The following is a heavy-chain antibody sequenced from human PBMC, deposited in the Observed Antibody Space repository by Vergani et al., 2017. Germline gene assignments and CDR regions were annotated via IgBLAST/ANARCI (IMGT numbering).Heavy chain of an antibody. V-gene: IGHV4-39*07. J-gene: IGHJ6*03. CDR3: ARGPIPAYLGGRKGGGGYCSGGSCRRGDYYYMDV. Sequence: QLQLQESGPGLVKPSETLSLTCTVSGGSISSSSYYWGWIRQPPGKGLEWIGEINHSGSTNYNPSLKSRVTISVDTSKNQFSLKLSSVTAADTAGYYCARGPIPAYLGGRKGGGGYCSGGSCRRGDYYYMDVWGKGTTVTVSS. D-gene: IGHD2-15*01. CDR2: INHSGST. CDR1: GGSISSSSYY.